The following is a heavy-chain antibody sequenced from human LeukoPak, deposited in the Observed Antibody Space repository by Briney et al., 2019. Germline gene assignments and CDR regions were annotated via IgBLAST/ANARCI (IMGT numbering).Heavy chain of an antibody. D-gene: IGHD2-15*01. CDR1: GGSISSGGYY. Sequence: SETLSLTCTVSGGSISSGGYYWSWIRQHPGKGLEWIGYIYYSGSTYYNPSFKSRVTISADTSKNQFSLKLSSVTAADTAVYYCARGSSGLYCSGGSCYRLSAYFDYWGQGTLVTVSS. V-gene: IGHV4-31*03. CDR2: IYYSGST. J-gene: IGHJ4*02. CDR3: ARGSSGLYCSGGSCYRLSAYFDY.